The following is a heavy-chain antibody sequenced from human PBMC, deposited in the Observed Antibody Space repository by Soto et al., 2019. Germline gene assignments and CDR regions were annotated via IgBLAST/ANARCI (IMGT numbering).Heavy chain of an antibody. CDR3: ASTSYCSSTSCNDY. D-gene: IGHD2-2*01. V-gene: IGHV3-11*01. J-gene: IGHJ4*02. CDR2: ISSSGSTI. Sequence: QVQLVESGGGLVKPGVSLSLSCAASGFTFSDYYMSWIRQAPGKGLEWVSYISSSGSTIYYADSVTGRFTISRDNAKNSLYLQMNSLRAEAAAVYYCASTSYCSSTSCNDYWGQGTLVTVSS. CDR1: GFTFSDYY.